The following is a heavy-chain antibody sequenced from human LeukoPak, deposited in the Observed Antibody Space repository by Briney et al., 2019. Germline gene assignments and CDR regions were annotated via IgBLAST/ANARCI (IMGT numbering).Heavy chain of an antibody. CDR3: VKYSSGWYYDY. J-gene: IGHJ4*02. CDR1: GFXFSKYA. D-gene: IGHD6-19*01. V-gene: IGHV3-64D*09. Sequence: PGGSLRLSCSASGFXFSKYAIHWVRQAPGKGLEYVSAINDNGRSTYYADSVKGRFSISRDNSKSTLYLQMSSLRTEDTAVYYCVKYSSGWYYDYWGQGTLVTVSS. CDR2: INDNGRST.